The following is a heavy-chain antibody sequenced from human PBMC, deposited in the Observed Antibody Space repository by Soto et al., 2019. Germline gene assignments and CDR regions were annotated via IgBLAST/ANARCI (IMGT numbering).Heavy chain of an antibody. J-gene: IGHJ6*02. CDR3: ARGGYSYGRSYYYYGMDV. Sequence: GGSLRLSCAASGFTFSSYGMHWVRQAPGKGLEWVAVIWYDGSNKYYADSVKGRFTISRDNSKNTLYLQMNSLRAEDTAVYYCARGGYSYGRSYYYYGMDVWGQGTTVTVSS. V-gene: IGHV3-33*01. CDR2: IWYDGSNK. D-gene: IGHD5-18*01. CDR1: GFTFSSYG.